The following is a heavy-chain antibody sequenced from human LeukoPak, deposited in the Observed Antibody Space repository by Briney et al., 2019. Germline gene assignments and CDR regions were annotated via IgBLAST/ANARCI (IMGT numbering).Heavy chain of an antibody. CDR1: GYTFTSYD. J-gene: IGHJ3*02. CDR2: MNPNSGNP. D-gene: IGHD3-22*01. Sequence: AASVKVSCKASGYTFTSYDINWVRQATGQGLEWMGWMNPNSGNPTYAQGFTGRFVFSLDTSVSTAYYCARVVDYYDSSGPRGWDAFDIWGQGTMVTVSS. CDR3: WDAFDI. V-gene: IGHV7-4-1*01.